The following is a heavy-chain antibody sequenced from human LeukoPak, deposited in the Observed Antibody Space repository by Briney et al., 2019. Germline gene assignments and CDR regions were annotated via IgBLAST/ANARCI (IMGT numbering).Heavy chain of an antibody. CDR3: ARDDHSSGYRY. Sequence: GGSLRLSCAASGFTFSSYSMNWVRQAPGKGLEWVSSISSSSSYMYYADSVKGRFTISRDNAKNSLYLQMNSLRAEDTAVYYCARDDHSSGYRYWGQGTLVTVSS. V-gene: IGHV3-21*01. D-gene: IGHD3-22*01. CDR2: ISSSSSYM. J-gene: IGHJ4*02. CDR1: GFTFSSYS.